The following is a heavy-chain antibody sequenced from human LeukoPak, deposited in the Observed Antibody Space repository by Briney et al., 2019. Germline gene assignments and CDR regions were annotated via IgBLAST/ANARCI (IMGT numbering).Heavy chain of an antibody. CDR2: IDPTDSYT. J-gene: IGHJ4*02. CDR3: ARRGRSSSNFDF. Sequence: GESLKISCNGSGYLFTSYWITWVRQMPGKGLEWMVMIDPTDSYTNYSPSCQGHVTISTDKSISTAYLQWSSLEASDTAIYYCARRGRSSSNFDFWGQGTLVTVSS. CDR1: GYLFTSYW. D-gene: IGHD6-6*01. V-gene: IGHV5-10-1*01.